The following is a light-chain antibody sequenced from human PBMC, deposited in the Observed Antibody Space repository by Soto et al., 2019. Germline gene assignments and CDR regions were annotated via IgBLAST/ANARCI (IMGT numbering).Light chain of an antibody. CDR1: SSDVGGYNY. Sequence: QSALTQPASVSGSPGQSITISCTGTSSDVGGYNYVSWYQQHPGKAPKLMIYEVSNRPSGVSNRFSGSKSGNTASLTISGLQAEDEADYYSSSYTTSSTHWVFGGGTKVTVL. CDR3: SSYTTSSTHWV. CDR2: EVS. J-gene: IGLJ3*02. V-gene: IGLV2-14*01.